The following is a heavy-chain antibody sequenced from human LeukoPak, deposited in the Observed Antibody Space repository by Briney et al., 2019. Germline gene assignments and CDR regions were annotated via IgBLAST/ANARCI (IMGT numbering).Heavy chain of an antibody. J-gene: IGHJ4*02. CDR3: TLGANYYDRNTYYFTDY. D-gene: IGHD3-22*01. CDR2: IYYSGST. Sequence: SETLSLTCSVSNYSISTDCYRSLIRQPPGKGLEGIGFIYYSGSTHYNPSLKSRVTISVDASKNQFSLKLSSVTAADTALYFCTLGANYYDRNTYYFTDYWGQGTLVTVSS. CDR1: NYSISTDCY. V-gene: IGHV4-61*01.